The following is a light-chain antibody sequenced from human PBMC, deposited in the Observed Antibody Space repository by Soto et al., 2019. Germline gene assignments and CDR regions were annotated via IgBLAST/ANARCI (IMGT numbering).Light chain of an antibody. Sequence: EIVLTQSPATLSLSPGERVTLACRASQSVTTLAWYQQKPGQAPRLLIYDASTRATGIPARFSGSGSGTDFTLTITGLVPEDFAVYFCQQLDDCPPTFGSGTRLEI. CDR1: QSVTT. V-gene: IGKV3-11*01. CDR3: QQLDDCPPT. J-gene: IGKJ5*01. CDR2: DAS.